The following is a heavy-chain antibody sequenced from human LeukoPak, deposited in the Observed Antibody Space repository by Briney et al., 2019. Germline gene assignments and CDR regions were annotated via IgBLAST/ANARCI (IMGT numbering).Heavy chain of an antibody. CDR1: GFTFSSYA. Sequence: PGGSLRLSCAASGFTFSSYAMSWVRQAPGKGLEWVSAISGSGGSTYYADSVKGRFTISRDNSKNTLYLQMNSLRAEDAAVYYCAKDYSSGWYYYFDYWGQGTLVTVSS. D-gene: IGHD6-19*01. CDR3: AKDYSSGWYYYFDY. CDR2: ISGSGGST. V-gene: IGHV3-23*01. J-gene: IGHJ4*02.